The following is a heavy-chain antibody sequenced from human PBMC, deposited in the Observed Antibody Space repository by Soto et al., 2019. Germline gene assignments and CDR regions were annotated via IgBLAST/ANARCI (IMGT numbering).Heavy chain of an antibody. CDR1: GFTFSSYA. V-gene: IGHV3-23*01. J-gene: IGHJ4*02. D-gene: IGHD2-15*01. CDR2: ISGSGGST. CDR3: AKDRGSGGGRAESYYFDY. Sequence: GGSLRLSCAASGFTFSSYAMSWVRQAPGKGLEWVSAISGSGGSTYYADSVKGRFTISRDNSKNTLYLQMNSLRAEDTAVYYCAKDRGSGGGRAESYYFDYWGQGSLVTVSS.